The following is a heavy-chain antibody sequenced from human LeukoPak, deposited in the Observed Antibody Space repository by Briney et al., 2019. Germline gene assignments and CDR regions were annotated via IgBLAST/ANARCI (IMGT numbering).Heavy chain of an antibody. CDR3: AREGISGGIFDY. D-gene: IGHD3-10*01. CDR1: GFTVSSYW. CDR2: IKKDGSEK. V-gene: IGHV3-7*01. J-gene: IGHJ4*02. Sequence: GGSLRLSCAASGFTVSSYWMSWVRQVPGKGLEWVANIKKDGSEKHYVDSVEGRFTFSRDDARNLLFLQMNSLRAGDTAVYYCAREGISGGIFDYWGQGALVAVSS.